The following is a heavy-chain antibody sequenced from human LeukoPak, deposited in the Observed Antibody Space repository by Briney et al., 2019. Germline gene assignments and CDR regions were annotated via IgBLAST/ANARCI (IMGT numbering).Heavy chain of an antibody. CDR3: ARGSHSAKPYSSSPFDY. V-gene: IGHV1-2*02. Sequence: ASVKVSCKASGYTFTSYYMHWVRQAPGQGLEWMGWINPNSGGTNYAQKFQGRVTMTRDTSISTAYMELSRLRSDDTAVYYCARGSHSAKPYSSSPFDYWGQGTLVTVSS. CDR1: GYTFTSYY. J-gene: IGHJ4*02. D-gene: IGHD6-13*01. CDR2: INPNSGGT.